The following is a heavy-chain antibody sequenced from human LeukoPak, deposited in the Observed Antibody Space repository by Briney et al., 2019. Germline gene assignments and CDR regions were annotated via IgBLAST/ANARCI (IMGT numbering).Heavy chain of an antibody. J-gene: IGHJ6*03. CDR2: IYYSGST. CDR1: GGSISSYY. CDR3: ARDRTYYDFWSGYTYYMDV. V-gene: IGHV4-59*01. D-gene: IGHD3-3*01. Sequence: KPSETLSLTCTVSGGSISSYYWSWIRQPPGKGLEWIGYIYYSGSTNYNPSLKSRVTISVDTSKNQFSLKLSSVTAADTAVYYCARDRTYYDFWSGYTYYMDVWGKGTTVTVSS.